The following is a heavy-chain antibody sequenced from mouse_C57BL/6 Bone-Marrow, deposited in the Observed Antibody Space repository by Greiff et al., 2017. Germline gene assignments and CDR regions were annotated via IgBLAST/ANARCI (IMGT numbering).Heavy chain of an antibody. CDR3: ASFYYYGSSLFAY. CDR2: IDPSDSYT. CDR1: GYTFTSYW. Sequence: QVQLQQPGAELVMPGASVKLSCKASGYTFTSYWMHWVKQRPGQGLEWIGEIDPSDSYTNYNQKFKGKSTLTVDKSSSTAYMQLSSLTSEDSAVDYCASFYYYGSSLFAYWGQGTLVTVSA. V-gene: IGHV1-69*01. J-gene: IGHJ3*01. D-gene: IGHD1-1*01.